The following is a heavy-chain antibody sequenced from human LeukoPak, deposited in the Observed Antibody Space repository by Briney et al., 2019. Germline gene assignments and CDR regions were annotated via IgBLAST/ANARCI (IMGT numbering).Heavy chain of an antibody. CDR2: IYYDGGDK. J-gene: IGHJ4*02. Sequence: GGSLRLSCAASGFTFSRYGMHWVRQAPGKGLEWVAIIYYDGGDKYYADSVKGRFTISRDQSKSTLYLQMNSLRPEDTAFYFCARDRDSGGRQGYYFDYWGQGTLVTVSS. CDR3: ARDRDSGGRQGYYFDY. D-gene: IGHD3-10*01. CDR1: GFTFSRYG. V-gene: IGHV3-33*01.